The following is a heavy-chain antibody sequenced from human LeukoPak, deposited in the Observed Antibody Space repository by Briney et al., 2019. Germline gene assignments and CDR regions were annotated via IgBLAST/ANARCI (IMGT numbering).Heavy chain of an antibody. CDR1: GGSISSYY. V-gene: IGHV4-59*08. Sequence: SETLSLTCTVSGGSISSYYWSWIRQPPGKGLEWIGYIYYSGSTNYNPSLKSRVTISVDTSKNQFSLKLSSVTAADTAVYYCARAEITMVRGVIRAVFDYWGQGTLVTVSS. CDR2: IYYSGST. J-gene: IGHJ4*02. D-gene: IGHD3-10*01. CDR3: ARAEITMVRGVIRAVFDY.